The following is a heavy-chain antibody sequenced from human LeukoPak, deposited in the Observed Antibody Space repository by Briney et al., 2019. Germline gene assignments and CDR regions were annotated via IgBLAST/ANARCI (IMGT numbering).Heavy chain of an antibody. J-gene: IGHJ3*02. Sequence: GGSLRLSCAASGFSFSSYAMSWVRQAPGKGLEWVTGFTDSFSGSGGSTQYADSVKGRFTISRDNSKNTLYLQMDSLRAEDTAVYYCAKGKINHEGAFDIWGQGTMVTVSS. CDR3: AKGKINHEGAFDI. CDR2: FTDSFSGSGGST. CDR1: GFSFSSYA. V-gene: IGHV3-23*01.